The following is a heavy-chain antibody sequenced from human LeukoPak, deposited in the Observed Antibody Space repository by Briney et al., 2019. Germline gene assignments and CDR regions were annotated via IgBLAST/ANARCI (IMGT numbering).Heavy chain of an antibody. J-gene: IGHJ4*02. D-gene: IGHD2/OR15-2a*01. CDR1: GFTFSNSG. Sequence: PGGSLRLSCTASGFTFSNSGMSWVRQSPGKGLEWLANINQDGSEKNCVDSVKGRFTISRDNAKNSLYLQMNSLRAEDTAVYYCANNRASLDYGGQGTRVIVSS. V-gene: IGHV3-7*02. CDR3: ANNRASLDY. CDR2: INQDGSEK.